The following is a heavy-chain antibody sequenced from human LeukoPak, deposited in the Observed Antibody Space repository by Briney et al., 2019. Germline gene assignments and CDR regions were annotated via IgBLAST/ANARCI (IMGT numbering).Heavy chain of an antibody. CDR1: GFTFSSYA. J-gene: IGHJ4*02. CDR3: AKSYNGYESKPDY. V-gene: IGHV3-23*01. CDR2: ISNSGGRT. D-gene: IGHD5-12*01. Sequence: GGSLRLSCAASGFTFSSYAMSWVRQAPGKGLEWVSSISNSGGRTFYTDSVKGRFTISRDNSKITLYLQMNSLRAEDTAVYYCAKSYNGYESKPDYWGRGTLVTVSS.